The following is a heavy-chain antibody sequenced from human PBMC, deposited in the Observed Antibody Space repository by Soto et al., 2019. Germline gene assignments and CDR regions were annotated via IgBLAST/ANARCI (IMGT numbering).Heavy chain of an antibody. CDR2: ISYVGGNK. CDR1: GFTFSSYA. Sequence: QVQLVESGGGVVQPGRSLRLSCAASGFTFSSYAMHWVRQAPGKGLEWVALISYVGGNKNYADSVRGRFTISRDNSKNSLYLQMTSLRAEDTAVYCCARDRGDGYHGDWRFGHWGQGTLVTVSS. D-gene: IGHD3-10*01. V-gene: IGHV3-30-3*01. CDR3: ARDRGDGYHGDWRFGH. J-gene: IGHJ5*02.